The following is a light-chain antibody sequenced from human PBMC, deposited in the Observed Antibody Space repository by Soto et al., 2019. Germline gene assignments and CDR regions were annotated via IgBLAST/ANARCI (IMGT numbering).Light chain of an antibody. CDR3: QQYNNWPLT. CDR2: GAS. J-gene: IGKJ4*01. V-gene: IGKV3-15*01. Sequence: EIVMTQSPVTLSVSPGERATLSCRASQSVTSNSAWYQQKPGQAPRLLIYGASTRATGIPARFSGSGSGTEFTLTISSLQSEDFAVYYCQQYNNWPLTFGGGTKVEIK. CDR1: QSVTSN.